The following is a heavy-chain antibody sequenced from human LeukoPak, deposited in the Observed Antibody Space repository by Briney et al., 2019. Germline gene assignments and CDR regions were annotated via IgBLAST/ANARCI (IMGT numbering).Heavy chain of an antibody. CDR2: ISSSSSYI. V-gene: IGHV3-21*04. J-gene: IGHJ4*02. Sequence: GGSLRLSCAASGFTFSSYSMNWVRQAPGKGLEWVSSISSSSSYIYYADSVKGRFTISRDNAKNSLYLQMNSLRAEDTAVYYCAKDRAVAGTYYSDYWGQGTLVTVSS. CDR1: GFTFSSYS. D-gene: IGHD6-19*01. CDR3: AKDRAVAGTYYSDY.